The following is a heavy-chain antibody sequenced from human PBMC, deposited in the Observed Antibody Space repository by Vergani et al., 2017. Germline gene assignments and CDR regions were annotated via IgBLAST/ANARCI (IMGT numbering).Heavy chain of an antibody. J-gene: IGHJ6*02. CDR2: IRYDGSSE. D-gene: IGHD2/OR15-2a*01. Sequence: QVQLVESGGGVVQPGGSLRLSCAASKFTFSSYGMHWVRQAPGKGLEWVAFIRYDGSSEYYGDSVKGRFTISRDKSQNTVNLQMNSLRTEDTAVYFCANSVIAGNVGVAYFGMDVWGRGTTVTVSS. V-gene: IGHV3-30*02. CDR3: ANSVIAGNVGVAYFGMDV. CDR1: KFTFSSYG.